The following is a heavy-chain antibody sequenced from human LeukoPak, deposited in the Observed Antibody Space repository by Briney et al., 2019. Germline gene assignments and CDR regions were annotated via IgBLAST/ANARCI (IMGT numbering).Heavy chain of an antibody. D-gene: IGHD5-24*01. V-gene: IGHV4-59*11. Sequence: SETLSLTCTVSGGSISSHYWSWIRQPPGKGLEWIGYIYYSGSTNYNPSLKSRVTISVDTSKNQFSLKLSSVTAADTAVYYCARSEAIDGYTDLYYYYGMDVWGQGTTVTVSS. CDR1: GGSISSHY. CDR3: ARSEAIDGYTDLYYYYGMDV. CDR2: IYYSGST. J-gene: IGHJ6*02.